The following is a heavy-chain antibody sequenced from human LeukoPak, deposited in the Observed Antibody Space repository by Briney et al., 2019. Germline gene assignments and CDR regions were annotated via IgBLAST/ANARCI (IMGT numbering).Heavy chain of an antibody. CDR2: IYSGDIP. Sequence: GGSLRLSCAASGFTVSSNYMSWVRQAPGKGLEWVSLIYSGDIPYYVDSVKGRFTISRDNSKNMLYLQMNSLRVEDTAVYYCTRDSTTFRFGYWGQGTLVTVSS. J-gene: IGHJ4*02. D-gene: IGHD1-26*01. CDR1: GFTVSSNY. V-gene: IGHV3-53*01. CDR3: TRDSTTFRFGY.